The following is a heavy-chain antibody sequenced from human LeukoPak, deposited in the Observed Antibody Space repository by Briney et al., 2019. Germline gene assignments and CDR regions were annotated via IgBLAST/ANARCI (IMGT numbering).Heavy chain of an antibody. CDR3: AKGMLTVVPAAAFDY. CDR1: GFTFSSYA. V-gene: IGHV3-23*01. J-gene: IGHJ4*02. D-gene: IGHD2-2*01. CDR2: ISGSGGST. Sequence: PGGSLRLSCASSGFTFSSYAMSCVRHAPGKGLECVSAISGSGGSTYYADSVKGRFTISRDNSKNTLYLQMNSLRAEDTAVYYCAKGMLTVVPAAAFDYWGQGTLVTVSS.